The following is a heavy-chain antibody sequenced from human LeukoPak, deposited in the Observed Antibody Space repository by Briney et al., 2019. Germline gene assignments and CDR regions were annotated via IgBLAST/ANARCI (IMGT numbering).Heavy chain of an antibody. V-gene: IGHV5-10-1*01. CDR2: IDPSDSYT. Sequence: GESLRISCKGSGYSFTSYWISWVRQMPGKGLEWMGRIDPSDSYTNYSPSFQGHVTISADKSISTAYLQWSSLKASGTAMYYCARHDRGRVYYGSGKIDIWGQGTMVTVSS. J-gene: IGHJ3*02. D-gene: IGHD3-10*01. CDR3: ARHDRGRVYYGSGKIDI. CDR1: GYSFTSYW.